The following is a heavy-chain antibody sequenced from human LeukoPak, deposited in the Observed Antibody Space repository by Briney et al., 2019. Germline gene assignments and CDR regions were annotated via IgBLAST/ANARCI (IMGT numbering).Heavy chain of an antibody. CDR2: ITKSGTDM. D-gene: IGHD7-27*01. CDR1: GFIFSDHY. V-gene: IGHV3-11*04. CDR3: GRGHWGIDY. J-gene: IGHJ4*02. Sequence: PGGPLRLSCGASGFIFSDHYMSWFRQAPGRGLEWISYITKSGTDMEYADSVKGRFTISRDNAKNSLFLQMNSLRAEDTAVYFCGRGHWGIDYWGQGTLVTVSS.